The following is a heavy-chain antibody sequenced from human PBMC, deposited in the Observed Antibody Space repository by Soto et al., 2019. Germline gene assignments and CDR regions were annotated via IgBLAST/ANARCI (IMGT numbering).Heavy chain of an antibody. D-gene: IGHD6-13*01. J-gene: IGHJ5*02. V-gene: IGHV3-49*03. CDR2: IRSKAYVGTT. CDR1: GFTFGDYA. Sequence: PGGSLTLSCTASGFTFGDYAMSCLRQAPGKGLEWVGFIRSKAYVGTTEYAASVKGRFTISRDDSKSIAYLQMNSLKTEDTAVYYCTRGSSSWYVRWFEPWGQGTMVTVSS. CDR3: TRGSSSWYVRWFEP.